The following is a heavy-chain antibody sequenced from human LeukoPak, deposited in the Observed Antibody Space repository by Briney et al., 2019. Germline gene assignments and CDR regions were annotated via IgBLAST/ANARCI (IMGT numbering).Heavy chain of an antibody. D-gene: IGHD4-17*01. CDR1: GYSFTSYW. CDR2: IYPGDSDT. J-gene: IGHJ6*02. CDR3: ARHKGGDPGYYYYYYGMDV. Sequence: GEALKISCKGSGYSFTSYWLGWVRQMPGKGLEWMGIIYPGDSDTRYSPSFQGQVTISADKSISTACLQWSSLKASDTAMYYCARHKGGDPGYYYYYYGMDVWGQGTTVTVSS. V-gene: IGHV5-51*01.